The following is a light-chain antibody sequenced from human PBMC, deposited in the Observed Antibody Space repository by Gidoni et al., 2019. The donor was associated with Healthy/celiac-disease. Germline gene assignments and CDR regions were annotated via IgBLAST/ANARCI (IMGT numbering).Light chain of an antibody. CDR1: QSVLYSSNNKNY. CDR3: QQYYSTPRT. V-gene: IGKV4-1*01. CDR2: WAS. J-gene: IGKJ1*01. Sequence: DIVLTQPPDSLAVSLGERATTNCKSSQSVLYSSNNKNYLAWYQQKPGQPPKLLIYWASTRESGVPDRFSGSGSGTDFTLTISSLQAEDVAVYYCQQYYSTPRTFGQGTKVEIK.